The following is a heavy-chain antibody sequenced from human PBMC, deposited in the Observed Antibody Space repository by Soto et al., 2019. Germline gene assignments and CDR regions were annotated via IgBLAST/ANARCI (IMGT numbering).Heavy chain of an antibody. Sequence: EVQLLESGGGLVQPGGSLRLSCAASGFTFSSYAMSWVRQAPGKGLEWVSAISGSGGSTYYADSVKGLFTISRDNSKNTLYLQMNSLRAEDTAVYYCAKGVAAAGTARDAFYIWGQGTMVTVSS. V-gene: IGHV3-23*01. D-gene: IGHD6-13*01. CDR3: AKGVAAAGTARDAFYI. CDR1: GFTFSSYA. J-gene: IGHJ3*02. CDR2: ISGSGGST.